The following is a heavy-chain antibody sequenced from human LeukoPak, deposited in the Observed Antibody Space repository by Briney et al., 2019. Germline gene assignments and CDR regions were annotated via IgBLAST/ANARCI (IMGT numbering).Heavy chain of an antibody. CDR2: ISSSGSTI. CDR3: ARDCYDSSGYYYEYYYYYYMDV. CDR1: GFTFSSYE. Sequence: GGSLRLSCAASGFTFSSYEMNWVRQAPGKGLEWVSYISSSGSTIYYADSVKGRFTISRDNAKNSLYLQMNSLRAEDTAVYYCARDCYDSSGYYYEYYYYYYMDVWGKGTTVTVSS. V-gene: IGHV3-48*03. J-gene: IGHJ6*03. D-gene: IGHD3-22*01.